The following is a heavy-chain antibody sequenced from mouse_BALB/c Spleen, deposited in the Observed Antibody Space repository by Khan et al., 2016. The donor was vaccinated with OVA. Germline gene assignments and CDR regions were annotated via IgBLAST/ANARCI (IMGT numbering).Heavy chain of an antibody. CDR3: ARRNYFGYTVAY. CDR2: ISPGSGDT. V-gene: IGHV1-77*01. Sequence: QVQLQQSGAELARPGASVKLSCKASGYTFTDYYINWVKQRTGQGLEWIGEISPGSGDTYYNERFKGKATLTADQSSSTAYMQLSSLTSEASAVYFWARRNYFGYTVAYWGQGTLVTVSA. CDR1: GYTFTDYY. D-gene: IGHD1-2*01. J-gene: IGHJ3*01.